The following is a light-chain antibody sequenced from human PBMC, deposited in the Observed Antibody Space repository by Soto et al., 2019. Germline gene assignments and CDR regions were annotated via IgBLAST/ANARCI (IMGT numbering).Light chain of an antibody. Sequence: QSPLTQPASVSGSRGQSITISCTGTISDTPGYNYVSWYQQHPGKAPKLMIYEVSNRPSGVSNRFSGSQSGNTASLTISGLQAEEEANYYCSSYTTSNTPLYVFGTGTKVTVL. CDR2: EVS. CDR1: ISDTPGYNY. V-gene: IGLV2-14*01. CDR3: SSYTTSNTPLYV. J-gene: IGLJ1*01.